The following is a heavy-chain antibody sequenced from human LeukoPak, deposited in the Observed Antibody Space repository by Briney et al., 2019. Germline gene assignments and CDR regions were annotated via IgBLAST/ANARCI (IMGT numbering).Heavy chain of an antibody. Sequence: QSSETLSLTCTVSGGSISSSSYYWGWIRQPPGKGLEWIRSIYYSGSTHYNQSLKSRVTIAVDTSNNQYTLKLSSVTAADTAVYYCARHLNYYDSSGYYSYFDYWGQGTLVTVSS. CDR2: IYYSGST. J-gene: IGHJ4*02. CDR3: ARHLNYYDSSGYYSYFDY. V-gene: IGHV4-39*01. D-gene: IGHD3-22*01. CDR1: GGSISSSSYY.